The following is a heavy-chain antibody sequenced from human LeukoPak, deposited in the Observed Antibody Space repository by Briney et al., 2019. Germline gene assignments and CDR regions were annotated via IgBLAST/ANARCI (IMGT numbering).Heavy chain of an antibody. CDR1: GGSFSGYY. CDR3: ARVPYMDV. J-gene: IGHJ6*03. Sequence: PSETLSLTCTFYGGSFSGYYWGWLRQPPGKGLEWIGEINHSGDTNYNPSLKSRVTISVDTSKNQFSLKLNSVTAADTSVYYCARVPYMDVWGKGTTVTVSS. CDR2: INHSGDT. V-gene: IGHV4-34*01.